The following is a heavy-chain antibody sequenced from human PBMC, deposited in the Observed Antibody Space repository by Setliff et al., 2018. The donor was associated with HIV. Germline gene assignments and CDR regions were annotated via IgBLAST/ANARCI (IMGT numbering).Heavy chain of an antibody. Sequence: ASVKVSCKTSGYSFVTYSMHWLRQAPGQRLQWMGWMNPGNDDTKYSPELQGRVTITRDTSASTFYMELSSLTMEDMAVYYCARSNVNNWFDPWGQGTLVTVSS. V-gene: IGHV1-3*03. CDR3: ARSNVNNWFDP. J-gene: IGHJ5*02. CDR1: GYSFVTYS. CDR2: MNPGNDDT.